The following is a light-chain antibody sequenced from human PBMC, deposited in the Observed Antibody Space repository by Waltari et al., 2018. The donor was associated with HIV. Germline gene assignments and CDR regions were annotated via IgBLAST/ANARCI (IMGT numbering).Light chain of an antibody. CDR1: QGIGND. CDR3: LQDYIFPYT. J-gene: IGKJ2*01. V-gene: IGKV1-6*01. Sequence: AIQITQSPSSLSASVGGRATISCRASQGIGNDLSWYQQIPGKAPKLLIYSTSTVESGVSSRFSGGGSDTDFTLTISSLQPEDFATYYCLQDYIFPYTFGQGTKLEIK. CDR2: STS.